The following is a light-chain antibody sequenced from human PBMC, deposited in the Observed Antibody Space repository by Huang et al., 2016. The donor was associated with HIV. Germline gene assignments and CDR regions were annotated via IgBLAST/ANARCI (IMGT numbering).Light chain of an antibody. CDR3: QQRDT. Sequence: EIVLTQSPATLYLSPGERATLSCRASQSVSRNLGLYQQKFGQAPRLFIYDDSTRATGIPARFSGSVSGTNFTLTISSLEPEDCAVYYCQQRDTFGPGTRLEMK. J-gene: IGKJ5*01. V-gene: IGKV3-11*01. CDR1: QSVSRN. CDR2: DDS.